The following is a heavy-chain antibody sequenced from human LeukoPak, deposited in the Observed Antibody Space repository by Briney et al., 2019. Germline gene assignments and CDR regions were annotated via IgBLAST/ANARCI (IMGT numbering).Heavy chain of an antibody. V-gene: IGHV3-48*03. CDR1: GFTFSSYE. CDR2: ISSSGSTI. CDR3: VIGYCSGGSCYSYYYYGMDV. Sequence: GGSLRLSCAASGFTFSSYEMNWVRQAPGKGLEWVSYISSSGSTIYYADSVKGRFTISRDNAKNSLYLQMNSLRAEDTAVYYCVIGYCSGGSCYSYYYYGMDVWGKGTTVTVSS. D-gene: IGHD2-15*01. J-gene: IGHJ6*04.